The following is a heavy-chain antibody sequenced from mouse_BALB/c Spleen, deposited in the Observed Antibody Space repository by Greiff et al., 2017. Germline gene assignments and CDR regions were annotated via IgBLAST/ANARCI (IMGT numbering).Heavy chain of an antibody. CDR3: AREDGNYVDYAMDY. D-gene: IGHD2-1*01. Sequence: VQLQESGPGLVQPSQSLSITCTVSGFSLTSYGVHWVRQSPGKGLEWLGVIWSGGSTDYNAAFISRLSISKDNSKSQVFFKMNSLQANDTAIYYCAREDGNYVDYAMDYWGQGTSVTVSS. CDR1: GFSLTSYG. J-gene: IGHJ4*01. V-gene: IGHV2-2*02. CDR2: IWSGGST.